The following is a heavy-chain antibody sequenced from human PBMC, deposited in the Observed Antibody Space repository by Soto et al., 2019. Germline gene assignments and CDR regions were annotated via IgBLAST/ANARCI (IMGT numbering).Heavy chain of an antibody. CDR1: GFTFSDFY. CDR2: ISSDGGTK. Sequence: QVQLVESGGGLVKPGGSLRLSCAASGFTFSDFYMSWIRQAPGKALEWVSYISSDGGTKIYSDSVRGRFTISRDNAKNSLSLEMNSLSDEDTATYYCARVGSLVAAGTCDFWGQGTLVIVSS. V-gene: IGHV3-11*01. CDR3: ARVGSLVAAGTCDF. D-gene: IGHD6-13*01. J-gene: IGHJ4*02.